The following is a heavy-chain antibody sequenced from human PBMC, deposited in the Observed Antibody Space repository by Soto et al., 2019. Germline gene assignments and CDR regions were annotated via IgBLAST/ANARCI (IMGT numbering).Heavy chain of an antibody. Sequence: GAAGKVSCKASGYTFTSYGISWGRQAPGQGLEGMGWISDYNGNTNYAQKLQGRVTMTTDTSTSTAYMELRSLRSDDTAVYYCARGPPDVDTAMALDYWGQGTLVTVSS. CDR1: GYTFTSYG. CDR3: ARGPPDVDTAMALDY. V-gene: IGHV1-18*01. CDR2: ISDYNGNT. J-gene: IGHJ4*02. D-gene: IGHD5-18*01.